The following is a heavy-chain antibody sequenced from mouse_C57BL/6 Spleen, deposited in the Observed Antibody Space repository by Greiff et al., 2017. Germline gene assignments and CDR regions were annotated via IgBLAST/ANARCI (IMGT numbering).Heavy chain of an antibody. D-gene: IGHD2-4*01. V-gene: IGHV14-4*01. Sequence: EVQLQQSGAELVRPGASVKLSCTASGFNIKDDYMHWVKQRPEQGLEWIGWIDPENGDTEYASKFQGKATITADTSSNTAYLQLSSLTSEDTAVDYCTRGDYEDYAMDYWGQGTSVTVSS. CDR2: IDPENGDT. CDR3: TRGDYEDYAMDY. J-gene: IGHJ4*01. CDR1: GFNIKDDY.